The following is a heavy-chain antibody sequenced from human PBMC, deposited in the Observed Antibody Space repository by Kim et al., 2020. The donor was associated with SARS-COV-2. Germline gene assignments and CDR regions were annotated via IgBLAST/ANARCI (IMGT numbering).Heavy chain of an antibody. CDR2: IDGSDGTT. D-gene: IGHD2-21*01. CDR3: LKGGWGWIWDY. V-gene: IGHV3-23*01. Sequence: GGSLRISCTTSGFTFTGHAMSWVRQAPGKGLEWVSSIDGSDGTTYYVDSVKGRFSISRDDSKNTLYLQMSALRADDTAAYYCLKGGWGWIWDYWGQGTL. J-gene: IGHJ4*02. CDR1: GFTFTGHA.